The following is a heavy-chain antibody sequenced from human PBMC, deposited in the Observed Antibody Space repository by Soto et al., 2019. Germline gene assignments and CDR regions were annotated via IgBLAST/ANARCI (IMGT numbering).Heavy chain of an antibody. CDR1: GFTFSSYG. Sequence: PGGSLRLSCAASGFTFSSYGMHWVRQAPGKGLEWVAVISYDGSNKYYADSVKGRFTISRDNSKNTQYLQMNSPRAEDTAVYYXXXXPLIYGDWTYYYYGMXVWGQGTTVTVYS. V-gene: IGHV3-30*03. D-gene: IGHD2-21*01. CDR2: ISYDGSNK. CDR3: XXXPLIYGDWTYYYYGMXV. J-gene: IGHJ6*02.